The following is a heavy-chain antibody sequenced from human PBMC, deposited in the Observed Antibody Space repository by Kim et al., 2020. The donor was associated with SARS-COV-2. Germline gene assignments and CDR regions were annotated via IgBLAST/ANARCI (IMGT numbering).Heavy chain of an antibody. CDR1: GGSISSGGYY. CDR3: ARAADYYDSSGYWEFDY. V-gene: IGHV4-31*03. J-gene: IGHJ4*02. Sequence: SETLSLTCTVSGGSISSGGYYWSWIRQHPGKGLEWIGYIYYSGSTYYNPSLKSRVTISVDTSKNQFSLKLSSVTAADTAVYYCARAADYYDSSGYWEFDYWGQGTLVTVSS. D-gene: IGHD3-22*01. CDR2: IYYSGST.